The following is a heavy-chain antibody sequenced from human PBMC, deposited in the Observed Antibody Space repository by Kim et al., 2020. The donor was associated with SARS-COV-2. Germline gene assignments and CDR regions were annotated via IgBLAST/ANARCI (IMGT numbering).Heavy chain of an antibody. J-gene: IGHJ5*02. V-gene: IGHV3-7*01. CDR3: ARDKPSQLET. D-gene: IGHD6-13*01. CDR2: EK. Sequence: EKYYVDSVKGRFTIARDNDKNSLYLQMNSLRAEDTAVYYCARDKPSQLETWGQGTLVTVSS.